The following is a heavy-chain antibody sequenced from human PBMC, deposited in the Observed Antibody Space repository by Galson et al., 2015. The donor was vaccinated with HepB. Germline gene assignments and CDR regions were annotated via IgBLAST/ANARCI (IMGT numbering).Heavy chain of an antibody. Sequence: SLRLSCAASGFTLSSYSMTWVRQAPGKGLEWVSYISSSSSSIYYADSVKGRFTISRDNAKNSLYLQMNSLRGEDTAVYYCARGRYMGFDYWGQGTLVTVSS. D-gene: IGHD3-9*01. CDR1: GFTLSSYS. CDR3: ARGRYMGFDY. V-gene: IGHV3-48*01. CDR2: ISSSSSSI. J-gene: IGHJ4*02.